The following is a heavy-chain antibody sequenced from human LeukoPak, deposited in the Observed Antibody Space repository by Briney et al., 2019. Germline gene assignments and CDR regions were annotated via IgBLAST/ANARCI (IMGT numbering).Heavy chain of an antibody. Sequence: SETLSLTCTVSGGSISTYYWSWIRQPPGKGLEWIGYIYYSGSTNYNPYLKSRVTISVDTSKNQFSLKLSSVTAADTAVYYCARGGSGSYIAFDIWGQGTMVTVSS. CDR3: ARGGSGSYIAFDI. CDR2: IYYSGST. J-gene: IGHJ3*02. V-gene: IGHV4-59*01. CDR1: GGSISTYY. D-gene: IGHD3-10*01.